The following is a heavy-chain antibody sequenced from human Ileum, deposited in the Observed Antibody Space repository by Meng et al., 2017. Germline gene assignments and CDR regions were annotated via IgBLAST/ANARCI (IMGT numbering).Heavy chain of an antibody. Sequence: QLQLMQVGAGMWKPSETLSLTCNVYGDSFTDYYWNWIRQPPGKGLEWIGEIHYSGSTNYNPSLESRVTISEDTSQKQFSLRLSSVTAADTAVYYCARRIRGGSYLGWGQGTLVTVSS. J-gene: IGHJ4*02. V-gene: IGHV4-34*01. CDR2: IHYSGST. CDR1: GDSFTDYY. CDR3: ARRIRGGSYLG. D-gene: IGHD1-26*01.